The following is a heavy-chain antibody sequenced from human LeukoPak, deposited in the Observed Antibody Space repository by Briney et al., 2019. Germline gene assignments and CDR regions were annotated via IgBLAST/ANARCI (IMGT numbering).Heavy chain of an antibody. CDR2: ISSSGSTI. D-gene: IGHD4-17*01. CDR1: GFTSSSYE. J-gene: IGHJ4*02. CDR3: ARAGAYGDYVFDY. V-gene: IGHV3-48*03. Sequence: GGSLRLSCAASGFTSSSYEMNWVRQAPGKGLEWVSYISSSGSTIYYADSVKGRFTISRDNAKNSLYLQMNSLRAEDTAVYYCARAGAYGDYVFDYWGQGTLVTVSS.